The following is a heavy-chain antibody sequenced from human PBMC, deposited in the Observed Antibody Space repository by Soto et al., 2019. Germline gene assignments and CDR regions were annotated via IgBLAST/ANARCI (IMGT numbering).Heavy chain of an antibody. CDR2: INPSGGST. J-gene: IGHJ1*01. CDR1: GYTFTSYY. V-gene: IGHV1-46*01. D-gene: IGHD3-22*01. CDR3: ARDYYDSSGYFQSFAAYSQH. Sequence: QVQLVQSGAEVKKPGASVKVSCKASGYTFTSYYMHWVRQAPGQGLEWMGIINPSGGSTSYAQKFQGRITMTRDTSPSKVYRELSSLRSEDTAVYYWARDYYDSSGYFQSFAAYSQHWGQGTLVTVSS.